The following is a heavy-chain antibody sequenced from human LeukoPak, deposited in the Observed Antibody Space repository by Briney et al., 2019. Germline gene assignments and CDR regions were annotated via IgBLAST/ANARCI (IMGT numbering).Heavy chain of an antibody. V-gene: IGHV4-59*01. J-gene: IGHJ5*02. CDR3: ARAGGWFGGNWFDP. Sequence: SETLSLTYTVSGGSISSYYWSWIRQPPGKGLEWIGYIYYSGSTNYNPSLKSRVTISVDTSKNQFSLKLSSVTAADTAVYYCARAGGWFGGNWFDPWGQGTLVTVSS. D-gene: IGHD3-10*01. CDR2: IYYSGST. CDR1: GGSISSYY.